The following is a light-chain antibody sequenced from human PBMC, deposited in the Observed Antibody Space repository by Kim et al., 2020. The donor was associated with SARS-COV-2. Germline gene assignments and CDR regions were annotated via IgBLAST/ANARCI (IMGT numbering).Light chain of an antibody. J-gene: IGLJ3*02. CDR2: YDS. CDR1: NSGSKS. CDR3: QVWDSSSDHPSWV. Sequence: GKTARITCGGNNSGSKSVNCYQQKPGQAPVLVIYYDSDRPSGIPERFSGFNSGNTATLTISRVEAGDEADYYCQVWDSSSDHPSWVFGGGTQLTVL. V-gene: IGLV3-21*04.